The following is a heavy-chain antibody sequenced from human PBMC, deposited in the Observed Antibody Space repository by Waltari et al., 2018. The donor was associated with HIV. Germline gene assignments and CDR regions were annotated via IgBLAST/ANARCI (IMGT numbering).Heavy chain of an antibody. D-gene: IGHD3-10*01. Sequence: VQLVASGGALVQPGGSLTPSCPASSFRFRDSWMLWVAQAPGRGLEWLATKKKEEKQKVYLDSGKGRFTMPRDSAKRTLFLQRNSLRVEDTAVYYCARGDYFGSGGGARSCFGPWGQGTLVTVSS. V-gene: IGHV3-7*04. CDR1: SFRFRDSW. CDR2: KKKEEKQK. CDR3: ARGDYFGSGGGARSCFGP. J-gene: IGHJ5*02.